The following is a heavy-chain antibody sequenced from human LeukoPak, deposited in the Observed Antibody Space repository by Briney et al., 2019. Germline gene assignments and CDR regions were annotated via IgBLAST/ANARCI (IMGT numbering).Heavy chain of an antibody. CDR2: TYTSGYT. D-gene: IGHD3-3*01. CDR3: ARTYYDVFSGYYSGGGPFDY. Sequence: PSETLSLTCTVSGGSISSGGYYWTWVRQPAGKGLEWIGRTYTSGYTNYNPSLKSRVTISVDTSKNQFSLKLSSVTVADTAVYYCARTYYDVFSGYYSGGGPFDYWGQGTLVTVSS. CDR1: GGSISSGGYY. V-gene: IGHV4-61*02. J-gene: IGHJ4*02.